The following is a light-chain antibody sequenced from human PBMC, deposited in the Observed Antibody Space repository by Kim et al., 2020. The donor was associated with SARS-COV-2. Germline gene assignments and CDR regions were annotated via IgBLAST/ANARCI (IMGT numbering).Light chain of an antibody. Sequence: LAPGERASLSCRTSQTVNSFFAWYQQKPGQAPRLLIYGASIRATGTPARFGGSGSDTDFTLTINSLEPEDFAVYYCQQRSNWPLTFGGGTKVDIK. V-gene: IGKV3-11*01. CDR2: GAS. J-gene: IGKJ4*01. CDR3: QQRSNWPLT. CDR1: QTVNSF.